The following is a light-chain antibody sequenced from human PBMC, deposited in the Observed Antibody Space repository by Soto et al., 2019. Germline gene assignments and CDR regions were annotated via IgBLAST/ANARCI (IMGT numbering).Light chain of an antibody. CDR2: GAS. CDR3: QQYNNWPPWT. Sequence: IGMKTSPATLSVSPGERATLSCRASQSVSSNLAWYQQKPGQAPRLLIYGASTRATGIPARFSGSGSGTEFTLTISSLQSEDFAVYYWQQYNNWPPWTVGQAT. CDR1: QSVSSN. V-gene: IGKV3-15*01. J-gene: IGKJ1*01.